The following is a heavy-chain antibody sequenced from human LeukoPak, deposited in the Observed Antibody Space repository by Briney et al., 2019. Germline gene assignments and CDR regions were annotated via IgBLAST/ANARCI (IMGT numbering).Heavy chain of an antibody. CDR3: ARGATCGNYVFAYTYYYMDV. Sequence: SETLSLTCTVSGGSISSIDYYWGWLRRPPGKGLEWIGSIYYTGTTFYNPSLKSRATMSVDTSNNQFSLKLSSVTAADTAVYYCARGATCGNYVFAYTYYYMDVWGKGTTVTVSS. D-gene: IGHD3-10*02. CDR1: GGSISSIDYY. CDR2: IYYTGTT. V-gene: IGHV4-39*01. J-gene: IGHJ6*03.